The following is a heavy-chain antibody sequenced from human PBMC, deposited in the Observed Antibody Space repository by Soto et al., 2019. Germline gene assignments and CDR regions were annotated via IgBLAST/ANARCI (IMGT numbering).Heavy chain of an antibody. Sequence: GGSLRLSGAASGFTFTTDWIHWVRQAPGKGLEWVGRIKSKTDGGTPDFAAPVRGRFAISRDDSKSMVYLQMNSLKTEDTAVYYCARTDSSSNWFDTWGQGTLVTVSS. CDR3: ARTDSSSNWFDT. D-gene: IGHD6-6*01. J-gene: IGHJ5*02. CDR2: IKSKTDGGTP. CDR1: GFTFTTDW. V-gene: IGHV3-15*07.